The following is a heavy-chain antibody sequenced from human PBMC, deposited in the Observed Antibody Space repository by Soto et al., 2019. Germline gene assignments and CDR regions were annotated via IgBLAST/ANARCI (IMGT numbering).Heavy chain of an antibody. Sequence: QLQLQESGPGLVKPSETLSLTCTVSGGSISSSSYYWGWIRQPPGKGLEWIGSFYYSGSHYYNPSLKSRVTISVDTSKNQFSLKLSSVTAADTAVYYCARWYGSEVFDYWGQGTLVTVSS. D-gene: IGHD3-10*01. CDR2: FYYSGSH. CDR1: GGSISSSSYY. V-gene: IGHV4-39*01. J-gene: IGHJ4*02. CDR3: ARWYGSEVFDY.